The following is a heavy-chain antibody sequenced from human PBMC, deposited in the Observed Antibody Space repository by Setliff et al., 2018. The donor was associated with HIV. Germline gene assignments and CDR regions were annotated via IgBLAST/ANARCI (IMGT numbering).Heavy chain of an antibody. Sequence: PSETLSLTCTVSGYSISSGYFWGWIRQPPGKGLEWIGSIYHSGSTYCNPSLKSRVTISLDTSKNQFSLKLTSLTAADTAVYYCARIPNPGHSFGWFDSWGQGTLVTVSS. J-gene: IGHJ5*01. CDR3: ARIPNPGHSFGWFDS. D-gene: IGHD5-18*01. CDR2: IYHSGST. CDR1: GYSISSGYF. V-gene: IGHV4-38-2*02.